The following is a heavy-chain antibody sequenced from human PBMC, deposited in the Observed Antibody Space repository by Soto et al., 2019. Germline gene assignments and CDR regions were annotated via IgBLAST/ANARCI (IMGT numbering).Heavy chain of an antibody. CDR1: GFTFVTYW. V-gene: IGHV3-74*01. Sequence: GGSLRLSCAASGFTFVTYWMHWVRQAPGTGLEWVSRIKGDGSSTSYADSVKGRFTISRDNAKNTLYLQMNSLGAEDTAVYWCARGIRNYYGVDVWGQGTTVTVSS. CDR3: ARGIRNYYGVDV. J-gene: IGHJ6*02. CDR2: IKGDGSST.